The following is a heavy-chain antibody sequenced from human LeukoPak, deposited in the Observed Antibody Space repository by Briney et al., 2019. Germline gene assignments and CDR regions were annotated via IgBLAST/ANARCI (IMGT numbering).Heavy chain of an antibody. D-gene: IGHD3-22*01. CDR1: GYTFTSYD. J-gene: IGHJ3*02. CDR3: ARLYYYASSGYDALDI. V-gene: IGHV1-8*01. CDR2: MDGNSGKT. Sequence: GASVKVSCKTSGYTFTSYDINWVRQVTGQGLEWVGGMDGNSGKTAYAQNFLGRVTITRNTSISTAYMELSSLRSEDTAVYYCARLYYYASSGYDALDIWAQGTMVAVSS.